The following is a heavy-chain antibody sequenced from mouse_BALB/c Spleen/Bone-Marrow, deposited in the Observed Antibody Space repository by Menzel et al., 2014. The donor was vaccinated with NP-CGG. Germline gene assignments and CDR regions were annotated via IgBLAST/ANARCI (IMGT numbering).Heavy chain of an antibody. J-gene: IGHJ4*01. CDR1: GYAFTNYL. D-gene: IGHD4-1*01. V-gene: IGHV1-54*01. CDR2: INPGSGGT. CDR3: ARCLTGTSALDF. Sequence: VQLQQSGAELVRPGTSVTVSCKASGYAFTNYLIEWVKQRPGQGLEWIGVINPGSGGTNYNEKFRGKATLTADKSSSTAYMQHSRLTSDDTAVYFCARCLTGTSALDFWGQGTSVTVSS.